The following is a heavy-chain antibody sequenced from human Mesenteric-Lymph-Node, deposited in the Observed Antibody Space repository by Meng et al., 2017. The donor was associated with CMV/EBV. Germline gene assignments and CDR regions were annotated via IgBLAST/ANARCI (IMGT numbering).Heavy chain of an antibody. Sequence: ASGYTFTGYYMHWVRQAPGQGLEWMGRINPNSGGTNYAQKFQGRVTMTRDTSISTAYMELSRLRSEDTAVYYCARGPTGRGRDYFDYWGQGTLVTVSS. CDR2: INPNSGGT. CDR1: GYTFTGYY. CDR3: ARGPTGRGRDYFDY. D-gene: IGHD3-10*01. J-gene: IGHJ4*02. V-gene: IGHV1-2*06.